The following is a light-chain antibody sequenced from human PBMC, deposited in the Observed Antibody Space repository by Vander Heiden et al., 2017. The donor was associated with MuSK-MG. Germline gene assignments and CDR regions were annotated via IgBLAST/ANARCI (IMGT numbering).Light chain of an antibody. J-gene: IGLJ2*01. CDR2: KDS. Sequence: SYELPPPPSASVSPGPTARITCSGSALPTPYAYWYQQKPGQAPLLVIYKDSGRPAVLPGRFSGSSAGTTVTLTISGVQEEDEDDYYRHSADSSGIGVFGGGTKLTVL. CDR1: ALPTPY. V-gene: IGLV3-25*03. CDR3: HSADSSGIGV.